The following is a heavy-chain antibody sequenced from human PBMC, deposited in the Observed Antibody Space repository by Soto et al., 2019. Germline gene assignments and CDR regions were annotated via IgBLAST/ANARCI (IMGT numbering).Heavy chain of an antibody. D-gene: IGHD3-3*01. V-gene: IGHV4-61*01. CDR3: AREASYYDFWRGYQPHAFDI. CDR1: GASVSIGTAD. J-gene: IGHJ3*02. CDR2: IHYSRSP. Sequence: PSESLSLTWTVSGASVSIGTADWSWIRQSPGKGLEWIGYIHYSRSPNYNPSLKSRGTVSVAKSQNQFSLKLTSVTAADTAVYYCAREASYYDFWRGYQPHAFDIWGQGTMVTVSS.